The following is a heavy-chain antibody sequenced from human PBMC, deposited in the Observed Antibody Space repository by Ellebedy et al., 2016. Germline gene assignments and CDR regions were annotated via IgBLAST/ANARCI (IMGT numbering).Heavy chain of an antibody. V-gene: IGHV1-24*01. CDR2: FDPEDGET. CDR1: GYTLTELS. CDR3: ARGALWVGSDLDY. J-gene: IGHJ4*02. D-gene: IGHD2/OR15-2a*01. Sequence: ASVKVSCKASGYTLTELSMHWVRQAPGKGLEWMGGFDPEDGETIYAQKFQGRVTITADESTSTAYMELSSLRSEDTAVYYCARGALWVGSDLDYWGQGTLVTVSS.